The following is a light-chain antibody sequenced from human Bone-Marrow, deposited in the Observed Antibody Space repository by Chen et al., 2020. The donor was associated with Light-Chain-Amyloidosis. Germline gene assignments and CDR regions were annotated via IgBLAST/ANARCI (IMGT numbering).Light chain of an antibody. J-gene: IGLJ2*01. CDR2: RDT. CDR3: QSAEGSGTEEVI. V-gene: IGLV3-25*03. CDR1: DLPTKY. Sequence: SYELTQPPSVSVSPGQTARITCSGDDLPTKYAYWYQQKPGQAPVLVRHRDTERPSGISERVAGSSSRTTGTLTISGGQAEDEADYHCQSAEGSGTEEVIFGGGTKLTV.